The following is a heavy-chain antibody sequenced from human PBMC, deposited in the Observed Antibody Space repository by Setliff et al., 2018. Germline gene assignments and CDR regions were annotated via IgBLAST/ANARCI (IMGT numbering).Heavy chain of an antibody. V-gene: IGHV1-3*01. CDR3: ARWATATHRGAFDI. Sequence: ASVKVSCKASGYTFTSYAMHWVRQAPGQRLEWMGWINAGNGNTKYSQKFQGRVTITRDTSAGTAYMELSSLRSEDTAVYYCARWATATHRGAFDIWGQGTMVTVSS. CDR1: GYTFTSYA. J-gene: IGHJ3*02. D-gene: IGHD4-17*01. CDR2: INAGNGNT.